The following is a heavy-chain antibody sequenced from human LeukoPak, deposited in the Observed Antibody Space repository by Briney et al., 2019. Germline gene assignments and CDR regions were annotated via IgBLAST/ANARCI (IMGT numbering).Heavy chain of an antibody. CDR3: TRVVLVSLTDYFDY. D-gene: IGHD2-8*02. V-gene: IGHV3-53*01. Sequence: GGSLRLSCAASGLSVGNNYMAWVRQSPGKGLEWLSIIYSDGSTYYAESVQGRLTISRDTSKNTVYLQINSLRAEDTAVYYCTRVVLVSLTDYFDYWGQGTLVTVSS. J-gene: IGHJ4*02. CDR1: GLSVGNNY. CDR2: IYSDGST.